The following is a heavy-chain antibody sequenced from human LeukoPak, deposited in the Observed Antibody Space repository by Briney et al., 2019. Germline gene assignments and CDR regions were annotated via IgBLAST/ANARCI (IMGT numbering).Heavy chain of an antibody. J-gene: IGHJ3*02. CDR1: GYTFTDYD. CDR3: ARGDFGETNTAFDI. V-gene: IGHV1-8*03. CDR2: INPNSANT. D-gene: IGHD4-17*01. Sequence: ASVKVSCKTSGYTFTDYDIHWVRQDPGQGLEWMGWINPNSANTNYAQKLQGRVTLTRDTSLSIAYMELSSLTSEDAAVYFCARGDFGETNTAFDIWGQGTLVAVSS.